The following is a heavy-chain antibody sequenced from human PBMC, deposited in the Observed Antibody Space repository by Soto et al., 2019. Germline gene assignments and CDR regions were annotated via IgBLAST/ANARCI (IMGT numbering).Heavy chain of an antibody. J-gene: IGHJ4*02. CDR1: GYTFSNFW. D-gene: IGHD6-13*01. CDR3: ARSPRSSPYFDY. CDR2: IYPGDYEA. Sequence: GESLKISCQCSGYTFSNFWIAWVRQLPGKGLEWMGIIYPGDYEARYSPSFHGKVTISADRSIGTAYLQWSSLEASDSAFYFCARSPRSSPYFDYWGQGALVTVSS. V-gene: IGHV5-51*01.